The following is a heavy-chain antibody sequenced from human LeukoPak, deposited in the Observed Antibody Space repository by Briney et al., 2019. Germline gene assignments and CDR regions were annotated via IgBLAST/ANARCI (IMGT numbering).Heavy chain of an antibody. Sequence: PSDTLSLTCTVSGGSISSYYWSWIRQPAGKGLEWIGRIYTSGSTNYNPSLKSRVTMSVDTSKNQFSLKLSSVTAADTAVYYCARAIYGSGSSYYYYYYMDVWGKGTTVTVSS. V-gene: IGHV4-4*07. CDR3: ARAIYGSGSSYYYYYYMDV. CDR1: GGSISSYY. D-gene: IGHD3-10*01. CDR2: IYTSGST. J-gene: IGHJ6*03.